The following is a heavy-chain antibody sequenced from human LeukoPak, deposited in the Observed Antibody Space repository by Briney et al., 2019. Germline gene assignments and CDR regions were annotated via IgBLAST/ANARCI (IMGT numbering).Heavy chain of an antibody. D-gene: IGHD5-18*01. CDR2: IKLDGSEK. V-gene: IGHV3-7*01. CDR3: ATIGEDTATSFFDY. J-gene: IGHJ4*02. CDR1: GFTFRRYW. Sequence: GGSLRLSYAASGFTFRRYWMIWVRQAPGEGLEWVANIKLDGSEKYYADSVKGRFTISRDNAKNSLYLQMNSLRAEDTAVYYCATIGEDTATSFFDYWGQGTLVTVSS.